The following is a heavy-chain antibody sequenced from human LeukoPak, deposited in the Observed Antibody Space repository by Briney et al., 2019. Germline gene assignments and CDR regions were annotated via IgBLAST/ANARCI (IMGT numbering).Heavy chain of an antibody. CDR3: ASRRGSA. CDR1: GGSFSGYY. Sequence: SETLSLTCAVYGGSFSGYYWSWIRQPPGKGLEWIGEINHSGSTNYNPSLKSRVTISVDTSKNQFSLKLSSETAADTAVYYCASRRGSAWGQGTLVTVSS. D-gene: IGHD3-16*01. CDR2: INHSGST. J-gene: IGHJ5*02. V-gene: IGHV4-34*01.